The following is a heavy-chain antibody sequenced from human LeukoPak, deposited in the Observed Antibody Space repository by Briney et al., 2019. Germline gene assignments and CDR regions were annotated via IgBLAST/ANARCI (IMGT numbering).Heavy chain of an antibody. CDR2: IYYSGST. V-gene: IGHV4-39*07. J-gene: IGHJ4*02. CDR3: AREYSSGWYGGGHFDY. D-gene: IGHD6-19*01. Sequence: SETLSLTCTVSGGSISSSSYYWGWIRQPPGKGLEWIGSIYYSGSTYYNPSLKSRVTISVDTSKNQFSLKLSSVTAADTAVYYCAREYSSGWYGGGHFDYWGQGTLVTVSS. CDR1: GGSISSSSYY.